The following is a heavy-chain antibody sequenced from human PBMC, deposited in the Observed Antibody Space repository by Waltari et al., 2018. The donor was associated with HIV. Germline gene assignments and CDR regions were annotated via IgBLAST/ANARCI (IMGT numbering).Heavy chain of an antibody. CDR3: AKDQETGLGVFDY. D-gene: IGHD3-16*01. J-gene: IGHJ4*02. V-gene: IGHV3-30*02. CDR1: GFTFSSYG. Sequence: QVQLVESGGGVVQPGGSLRLSCAAPGFTFSSYGMHWVRQAPGKGLEWVAFIRYDGSNKYYADSVKGRFTISRDNSKNTLYLQMNSLRAEDTAVYYCAKDQETGLGVFDYWGQGTLVTVSS. CDR2: IRYDGSNK.